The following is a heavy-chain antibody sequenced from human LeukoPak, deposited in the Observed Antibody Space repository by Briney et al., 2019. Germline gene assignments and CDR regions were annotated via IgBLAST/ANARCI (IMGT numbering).Heavy chain of an antibody. CDR1: GFTLSSYE. CDR2: ISSSGSTI. CDR3: ATFTIFGVISIY. D-gene: IGHD3-3*01. V-gene: IGHV3-48*03. J-gene: IGHJ4*02. Sequence: GGSLRLSCAASGFTLSSYEMNWVRQAPGKGLEWVSYISSSGSTIYYADSVKGRFTISRDNGKNSLYLQMNSLRAEDTAVYYCATFTIFGVISIYWGQGTLVTVSS.